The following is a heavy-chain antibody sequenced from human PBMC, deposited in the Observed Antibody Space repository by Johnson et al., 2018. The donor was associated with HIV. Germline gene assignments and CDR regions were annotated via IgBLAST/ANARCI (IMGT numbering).Heavy chain of an antibody. CDR1: AFTFSSYG. CDR3: AKGGEYSSSWSAFDI. J-gene: IGHJ3*02. Sequence: QVQLVESGGGVVQPGGSLRLSCAASAFTFSSYGMHWVRQAPGKGLEWVALIRYDGSNKYYADSVKGRFTISRDNSKNTLYLQMNSLRADDTAVYYCAKGGEYSSSWSAFDIWGQGTMVTVSS. CDR2: IRYDGSNK. V-gene: IGHV3-30*02. D-gene: IGHD6-6*01.